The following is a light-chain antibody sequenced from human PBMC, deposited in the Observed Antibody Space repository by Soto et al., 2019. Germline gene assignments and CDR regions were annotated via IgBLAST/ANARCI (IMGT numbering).Light chain of an antibody. CDR3: TSYTTIGTLDL. CDR2: EVS. Sequence: QSALTQPASVSGSPGQSITISCTGTSSDVGGYDYVSWYQQHPGKAPKLLIYEVSDRPSGVSTRFSGSKSGSTASLTISGLQTEDEADYYCTSYTTIGTLDLFGTGTKAPS. J-gene: IGLJ1*01. V-gene: IGLV2-14*01. CDR1: SSDVGGYDY.